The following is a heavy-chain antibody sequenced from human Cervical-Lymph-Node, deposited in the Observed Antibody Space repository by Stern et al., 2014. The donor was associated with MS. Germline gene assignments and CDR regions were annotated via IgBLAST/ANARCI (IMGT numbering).Heavy chain of an antibody. CDR1: GFIFSDYY. V-gene: IGHV3-11*01. Sequence: VQLVESGGALVKPGGSLRLSCAASGFIFSDYYMSWIRQAPGKGLQWLSYISSTGNTLYYADSLKGRFTISRDDAKNSLYLQMNNLRADDTAVYYCARQAVGAVFDLWGQGTLVTVSS. J-gene: IGHJ4*02. CDR2: ISSTGNTL. D-gene: IGHD1-26*01. CDR3: ARQAVGAVFDL.